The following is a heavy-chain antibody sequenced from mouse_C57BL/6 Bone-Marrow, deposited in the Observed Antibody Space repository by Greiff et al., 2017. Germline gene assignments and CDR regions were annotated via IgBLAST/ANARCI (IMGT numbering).Heavy chain of an antibody. Sequence: QVQLQQPGAELVKPGASVKVSCKASGYTFTGYWMHWVKQRPGQGLEWIGRIHPSDSDTYSNQKFKGKATLTVDKSSSTAYMQLSSLTSEDSAVYYWAILGGAWFAYWGQGTLVTVSA. V-gene: IGHV1-74*01. D-gene: IGHD4-1*01. J-gene: IGHJ3*01. CDR3: AILGGAWFAY. CDR1: GYTFTGYW. CDR2: IHPSDSDT.